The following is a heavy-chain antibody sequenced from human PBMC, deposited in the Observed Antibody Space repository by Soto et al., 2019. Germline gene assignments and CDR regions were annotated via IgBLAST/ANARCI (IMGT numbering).Heavy chain of an antibody. V-gene: IGHV4-31*03. Sequence: SETLSLSCTVSGGSISSGNYYWSWIRQHPGKGLEWIGYIYYSGSTSYNPSLKSRVTISVDTSKNQFSLKLSSVTAADTAVYYCARGYYDSSGYYYPSTYYYYYGMDVWGQGTTVTVSS. CDR3: ARGYYDSSGYYYPSTYYYYYGMDV. CDR2: IYYSGST. D-gene: IGHD3-22*01. CDR1: GGSISSGNYY. J-gene: IGHJ6*02.